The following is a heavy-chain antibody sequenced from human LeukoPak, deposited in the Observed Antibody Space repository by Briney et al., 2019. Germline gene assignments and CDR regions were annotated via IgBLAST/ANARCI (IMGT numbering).Heavy chain of an antibody. V-gene: IGHV1-8*03. J-gene: IGHJ4*02. CDR3: VRVRSGGDSSSWYADY. Sequence: ASVKVSCKASGYSFTNYDINWVRQAPGQGLEWMGWVSPTGHTGYAQMFQGGVTITIDTSTSTGYMAVSSLRPEDTAVYSCVRVRSGGDSSSWYADYWGQGTLVTVSS. CDR1: GYSFTNYD. D-gene: IGHD6-13*01. CDR2: VSPTGHT.